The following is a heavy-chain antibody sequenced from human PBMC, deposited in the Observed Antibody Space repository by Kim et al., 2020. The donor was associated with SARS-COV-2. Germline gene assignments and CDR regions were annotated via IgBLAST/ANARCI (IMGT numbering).Heavy chain of an antibody. CDR2: IYYSGST. CDR3: ARVGTAMDLDY. Sequence: SETLSLTCTVSGGSISSYYWSWIRQPPGKGLEWIGYIYYSGSTNYNPSLKSRVTISVDTSKNQFSLKLSSVTAADTAVYYCARVGTAMDLDYWGQGTLVTVSS. V-gene: IGHV4-59*01. CDR1: GGSISSYY. J-gene: IGHJ4*02. D-gene: IGHD5-18*01.